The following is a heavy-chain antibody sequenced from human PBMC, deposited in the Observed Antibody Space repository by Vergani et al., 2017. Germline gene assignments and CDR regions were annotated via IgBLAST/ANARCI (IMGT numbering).Heavy chain of an antibody. CDR2: IYYSGST. D-gene: IGHD6-19*01. V-gene: IGHV4-31*03. CDR1: GGSISSGGYY. CDR3: ARHSSGWGYWYFDL. J-gene: IGHJ2*01. Sequence: QVQLQESGPGLVKPSQTLSLTCTVSGGSISSGGYYWSWIRQHPGKGLEWIGYIYYSGSTYYNPSLKSRVTISVDTSKKHFSLRLSSVTAADTAVYYCARHSSGWGYWYFDLWGRGTLVTVSS.